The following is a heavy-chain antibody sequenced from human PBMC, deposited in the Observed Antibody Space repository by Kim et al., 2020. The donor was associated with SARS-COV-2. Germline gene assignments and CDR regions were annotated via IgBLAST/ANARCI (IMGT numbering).Heavy chain of an antibody. J-gene: IGHJ6*02. CDR3: ARRAGSGSSWYYYYYGMDV. V-gene: IGHV4-39*01. CDR2: IYYSGST. D-gene: IGHD6-13*01. CDR1: GGSISSSSYY. Sequence: SETLSLTCTVSGGSISSSSYYWGWIRQPPGKGLEWIGSIYYSGSTYYNPSLKSRVTISVDTSKNQFSLRLSSVTAADTAVYYCARRAGSGSSWYYYYYGMDVWGQGTTVTVSS.